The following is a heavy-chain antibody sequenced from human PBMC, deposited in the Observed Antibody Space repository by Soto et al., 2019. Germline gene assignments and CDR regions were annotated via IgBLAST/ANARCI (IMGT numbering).Heavy chain of an antibody. D-gene: IGHD4-17*01. Sequence: QVQLVQSGAEVKKPGASVKVSCKASGYTFTSYGISWVRQAPGQGLEWMGWISAYNGNTNYAQKLQGRVTMTTDTSTSTAYMVLRSLRSDDTAVYYCARDSKYGDFTYYFDYWGQGTLVTVSS. V-gene: IGHV1-18*01. CDR3: ARDSKYGDFTYYFDY. CDR2: ISAYNGNT. J-gene: IGHJ4*02. CDR1: GYTFTSYG.